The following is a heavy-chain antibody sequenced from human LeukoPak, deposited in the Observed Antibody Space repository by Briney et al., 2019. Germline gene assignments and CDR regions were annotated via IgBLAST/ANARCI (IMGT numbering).Heavy chain of an antibody. D-gene: IGHD1-26*01. J-gene: IGHJ4*02. Sequence: GGSLRLSCAASGFTFRSYWMHWVRQAPGKGLVWVSRIKNDGSSTNYADSVKGRFTISRDSAKNTLYLQMNSLRAEDTAVYYCARGWEQLAYWGQGTLVTVSS. CDR2: IKNDGSST. CDR1: GFTFRSYW. CDR3: ARGWEQLAY. V-gene: IGHV3-74*01.